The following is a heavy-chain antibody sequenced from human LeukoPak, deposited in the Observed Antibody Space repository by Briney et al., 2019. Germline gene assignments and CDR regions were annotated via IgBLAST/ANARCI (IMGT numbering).Heavy chain of an antibody. CDR3: ARGPSGYHNT. D-gene: IGHD5-12*01. J-gene: IGHJ4*02. CDR2: ISSSGSTI. Sequence: GGSLRLSCAASGFTFSSYVMNWVRQAPGKGLEWVSYISSSGSTIYYADSVKGRFTISRDNSKNTLYLQMNSLRAEDTAVYYCARGPSGYHNTGGQGTLVTVSS. V-gene: IGHV3-48*03. CDR1: GFTFSSYV.